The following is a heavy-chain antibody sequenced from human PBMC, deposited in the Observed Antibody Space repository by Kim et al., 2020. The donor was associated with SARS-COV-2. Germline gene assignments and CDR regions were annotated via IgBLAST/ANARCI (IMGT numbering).Heavy chain of an antibody. D-gene: IGHD1-26*01. V-gene: IGHV1-3*01. Sequence: SQKFQGRVTITRDTSASTAYMGLSSLRSEDTAVYYCAFPTSGSYYGLFDYWGQGTLVTVSS. J-gene: IGHJ4*02. CDR3: AFPTSGSYYGLFDY.